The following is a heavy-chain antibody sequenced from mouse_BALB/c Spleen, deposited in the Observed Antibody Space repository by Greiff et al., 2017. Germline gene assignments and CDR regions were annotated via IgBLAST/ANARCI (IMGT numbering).Heavy chain of an antibody. CDR1: GYTFTSYW. V-gene: IGHV1-87*01. Sequence: QVQLQQSGAELARPGASVKLSCKASGYTFTSYWMQWVKQRPGQGLEWIGAIYPGDGDTRYTQKFKGKATLTADKSSSTAYMQLSSLASEDSAVYYCAREGNYYGSPLDYWGQGTTLTVSS. CDR3: AREGNYYGSPLDY. D-gene: IGHD1-1*01. J-gene: IGHJ2*01. CDR2: IYPGDGDT.